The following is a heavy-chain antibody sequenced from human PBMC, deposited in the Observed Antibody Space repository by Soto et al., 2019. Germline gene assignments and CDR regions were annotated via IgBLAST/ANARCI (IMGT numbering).Heavy chain of an antibody. Sequence: GGSLRLSCAASGFTFSSYWMHWVRQAPGKGLLWVSRSNSDGSSTSYADPVKGRFTISRDNAKNTLYLQMNSLRAEDTAVYYCASRKGVMAGRYGMDVWGQGTTVTVSS. CDR3: ASRKGVMAGRYGMDV. J-gene: IGHJ6*02. D-gene: IGHD3-16*01. CDR2: SNSDGSST. V-gene: IGHV3-74*01. CDR1: GFTFSSYW.